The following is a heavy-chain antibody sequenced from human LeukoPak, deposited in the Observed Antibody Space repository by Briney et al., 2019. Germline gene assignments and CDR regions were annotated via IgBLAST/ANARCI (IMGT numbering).Heavy chain of an antibody. V-gene: IGHV3-23*01. CDR3: AKVSWSASDRHC. Sequence: GGSLRLSCVASGLTFNSYDLSWVRQAPGKGLDWVSGITGSGGSAFYADSVKGRFTISRDNSKNTLYLQMNSLRAEDTAVYYCAKVSWSASDRHCWGQGTLVTVSS. D-gene: IGHD3-3*01. J-gene: IGHJ4*02. CDR2: ITGSGGSA. CDR1: GLTFNSYD.